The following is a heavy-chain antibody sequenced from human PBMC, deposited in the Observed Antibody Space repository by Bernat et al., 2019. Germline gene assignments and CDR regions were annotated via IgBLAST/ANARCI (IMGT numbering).Heavy chain of an antibody. CDR3: VRIGYSTSSLGIDY. D-gene: IGHD6-6*01. V-gene: IGHV3-74*02. CDR1: GFTFSSYW. J-gene: IGHJ4*02. CDR2: INRDGSIT. Sequence: VQLVESGGGVVQPGRSLRLSCAASGFTFSSYWMHWVRQAPGKGLDWVSRINRDGSITSYADSVRGRFTISRDNAKNTLFLQMSSLRAEDTAVYYCVRIGYSTSSLGIDYWGQGALVIVSS.